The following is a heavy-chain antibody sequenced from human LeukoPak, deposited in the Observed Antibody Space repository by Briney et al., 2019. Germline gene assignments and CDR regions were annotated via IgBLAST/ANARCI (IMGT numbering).Heavy chain of an antibody. CDR2: INHSGST. Sequence: SETLSLTCAVYGGSFSGYYWSWIRQPPGKGLEWLGEINHSGSTNYNPSLKSRVTISVDTSKNQFSLKLSSVTAADTAVYYCARVVAAADTFDYWGQGTLVTVSS. CDR1: GGSFSGYY. J-gene: IGHJ4*02. D-gene: IGHD6-13*01. V-gene: IGHV4-34*01. CDR3: ARVVAAADTFDY.